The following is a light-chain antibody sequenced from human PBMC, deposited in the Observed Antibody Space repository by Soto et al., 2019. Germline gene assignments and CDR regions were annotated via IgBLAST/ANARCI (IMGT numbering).Light chain of an antibody. J-gene: IGLJ1*01. V-gene: IGLV1-40*01. Sequence: QSVLTQPPSVSGAPGQRVTISCTGSSYNIGADYDVHWYQQLPGTAPKLLIYGNSNRPSGVPDRFSGSKSGTSASLAITGLQAEDEADYYCHSYDSSLSVNYVFGTGTKVTVL. CDR1: SYNIGADYD. CDR3: HSYDSSLSVNYV. CDR2: GNS.